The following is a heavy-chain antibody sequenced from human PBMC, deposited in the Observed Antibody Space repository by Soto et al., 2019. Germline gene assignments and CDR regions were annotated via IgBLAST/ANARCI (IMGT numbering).Heavy chain of an antibody. J-gene: IGHJ6*02. D-gene: IGHD3-3*01. CDR1: GFTFSSYW. V-gene: IGHV3-7*05. Sequence: GGSLRLSCAASGFTFSSYWMSWVRQAPGKGLEWVANIKQDGSEKYYVDSVKGRFTISRDNAKNSLYLQMNSLRAEDTAVYYCARVDTIFGVVTLPMDVWGQGTTVTVSS. CDR3: ARVDTIFGVVTLPMDV. CDR2: IKQDGSEK.